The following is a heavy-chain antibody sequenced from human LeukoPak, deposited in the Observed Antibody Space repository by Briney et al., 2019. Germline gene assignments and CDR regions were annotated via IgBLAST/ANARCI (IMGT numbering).Heavy chain of an antibody. CDR2: IYYGGTT. CDR1: GGSISSDRYY. Sequence: SQTLSLTCTVSGGSISSDRYYWSWIRQLPGKGLEWIGYIYYGGTTKYNPSLKSRITMSVDTSKSQFSLKLSAVTAADTATYYCVTPYRGGISCLDVFDNWGQGTMVTVSS. J-gene: IGHJ3*02. V-gene: IGHV4-31*03. CDR3: VTPYRGGISCLDVFDN. D-gene: IGHD2-21*01.